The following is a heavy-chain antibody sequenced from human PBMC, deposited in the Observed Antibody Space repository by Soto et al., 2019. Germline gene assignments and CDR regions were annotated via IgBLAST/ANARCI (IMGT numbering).Heavy chain of an antibody. J-gene: IGHJ6*03. CDR1: GVTFGNYE. CDR3: AKNADFFRCHMDV. CDR2: MNPSSGNT. D-gene: IGHD2-15*01. V-gene: IGHV1-8*01. Sequence: QVLLMQSGAEVRKPGASVTVSCEASGVTFGNYEINWVRQAPGQGLEWMGWMNPSSGNTGYAQKFQGRVTMTRITSTNTAYMELRSLTSEDTAVYYCAKNADFFRCHMDVWGEGTTVTVSS.